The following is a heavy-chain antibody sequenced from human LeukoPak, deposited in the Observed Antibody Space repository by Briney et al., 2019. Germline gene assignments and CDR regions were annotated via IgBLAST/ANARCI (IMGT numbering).Heavy chain of an antibody. D-gene: IGHD4-17*01. J-gene: IGHJ6*03. V-gene: IGHV3-7*01. CDR2: IKEDGSEK. CDR1: GFTFSSYW. CDR3: ARVDYGDHGGFYDHMDV. Sequence: GGSLRLSCAASGFTFSSYWMTWVRQAPGKGLEWVGNIKEDGSEKYYVDSVKGRFTISRDNAKNSLYLQMNSLRAGDTAVYYCARVDYGDHGGFYDHMDVWGKGTTVTISS.